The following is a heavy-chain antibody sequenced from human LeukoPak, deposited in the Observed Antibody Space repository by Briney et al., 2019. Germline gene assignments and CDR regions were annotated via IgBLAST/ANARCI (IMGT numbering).Heavy chain of an antibody. Sequence: GGSLRLSCVGSGFTFSSYGMHWVRQAPGKGLEGVAVISYDGTNKYYADSVKGRFTISRDKSKNTLYLQVNSLRAEDTAVYYCAKAYSVDSSGYIDYWGQGTLVTVSS. CDR2: ISYDGTNK. V-gene: IGHV3-30*18. D-gene: IGHD3-22*01. CDR1: GFTFSSYG. J-gene: IGHJ4*02. CDR3: AKAYSVDSSGYIDY.